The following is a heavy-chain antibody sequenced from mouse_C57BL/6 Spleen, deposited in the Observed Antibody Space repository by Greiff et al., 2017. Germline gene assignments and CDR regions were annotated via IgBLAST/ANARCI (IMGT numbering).Heavy chain of an antibody. D-gene: IGHD2-4*01. CDR1: GYAFSSSW. Sequence: QVQLQQSGPELVKPGASVKISCKASGYAFSSSWMNWVKQRPGKGLEWIGRIYPGDGDTNYNGKFKGKATLTADNSSSTAYMQLSSLTSEDSAVYFCAREGVYYDYAPFAYWGQGTLVTVSA. CDR3: AREGVYYDYAPFAY. V-gene: IGHV1-82*01. J-gene: IGHJ3*01. CDR2: IYPGDGDT.